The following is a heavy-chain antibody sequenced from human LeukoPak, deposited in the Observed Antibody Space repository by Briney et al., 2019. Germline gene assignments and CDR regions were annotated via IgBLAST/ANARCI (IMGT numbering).Heavy chain of an antibody. J-gene: IGHJ6*04. V-gene: IGHV3-30*02. CDR3: AKDLPGRLKMMDV. CDR2: IRYDGSNE. CDR1: GFNFSSFG. Sequence: GGSLRLSCAASGFNFSSFGIHWVRQAPGKGLEWVAFIRYDGSNEYYGDSVRGRVTISRDNSKNTMYLQMNSLRPEDTAVYYCAKDLPGRLKMMDVWGKGTTVTVSS. D-gene: IGHD5-12*01.